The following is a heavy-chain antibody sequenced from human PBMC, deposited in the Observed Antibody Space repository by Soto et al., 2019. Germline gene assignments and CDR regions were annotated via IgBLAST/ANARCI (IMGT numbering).Heavy chain of an antibody. J-gene: IGHJ6*02. CDR1: GFTFSSYA. CDR2: ISYDGSNK. CDR3: ARDSPTYGSRSLSYGMDV. D-gene: IGHD3-10*01. V-gene: IGHV3-30-3*01. Sequence: GGSLRLSCAASGFTFSSYAMHWVRQAPGKELEWVAVISYDGSNKYYADSVKGRFTISRDNSKNTLYLQMNSLRAEDTAVYYCARDSPTYGSRSLSYGMDVWGQGTTVTVS.